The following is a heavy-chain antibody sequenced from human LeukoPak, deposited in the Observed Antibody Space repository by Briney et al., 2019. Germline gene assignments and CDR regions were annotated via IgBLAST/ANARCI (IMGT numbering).Heavy chain of an antibody. CDR3: AKDKGDGYSTGYFDY. CDR2: ISGDGGST. Sequence: PGGSLRLFCAASGSTFDDYAMQWVRQAPGKGGEGVSLISGDGGSTYYADSVKGRFNITSDNSKNALYLQMNSLRTEDAALYYCAKDKGDGYSTGYFDYWGQGTLVTVSS. D-gene: IGHD5-24*01. J-gene: IGHJ4*02. V-gene: IGHV3-43*02. CDR1: GSTFDDYA.